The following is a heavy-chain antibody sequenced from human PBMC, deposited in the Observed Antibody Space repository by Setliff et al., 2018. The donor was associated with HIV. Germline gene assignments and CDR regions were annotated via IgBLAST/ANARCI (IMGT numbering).Heavy chain of an antibody. CDR1: GGSISSYY. D-gene: IGHD5-12*01. V-gene: IGHV4-59*01. Sequence: PSETLSLTCTVSGGSISSYYWSWIRQPPGKRLEWIGYIYYTGSTNYNPSLKSRVTISLDTSKNQFSLNLSSVTAADTAVYYCAKSSPSIGYITDCWGQGAPVTVSS. J-gene: IGHJ4*02. CDR3: AKSSPSIGYITDC. CDR2: IYYTGST.